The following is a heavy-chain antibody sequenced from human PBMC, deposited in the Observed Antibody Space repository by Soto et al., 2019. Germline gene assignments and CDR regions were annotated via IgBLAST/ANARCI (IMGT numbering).Heavy chain of an antibody. V-gene: IGHV3-30-3*01. D-gene: IGHD3-3*01. CDR1: GFTFSSFA. J-gene: IGHJ3*02. CDR3: ARDRGSYDFWSGYQPRGYAFDI. Sequence: GGSLRLSCAASGFTFSSFAMHRVSQAPGKGLEWVAVISYDGSNKYYADSVKGRFTISRDNSKNTLYLQMNSLRAEDTAVYYCARDRGSYDFWSGYQPRGYAFDIWGQGTMVTVSS. CDR2: ISYDGSNK.